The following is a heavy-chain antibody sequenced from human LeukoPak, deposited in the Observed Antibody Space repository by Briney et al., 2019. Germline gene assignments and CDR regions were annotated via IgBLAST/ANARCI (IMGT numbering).Heavy chain of an antibody. CDR3: ARLAARPY. Sequence: GGSLRPSCAVSGFTVSTNFMSWVRQAPGRGLEWVSIIYADGGTSYADSVKGRFTISRDNSKNTVYLQMSSLRAEDTAVYYCARLAARPYWGQGTLVTVSS. D-gene: IGHD6-6*01. CDR2: IYADGGT. CDR1: GFTVSTNF. J-gene: IGHJ4*02. V-gene: IGHV3-53*01.